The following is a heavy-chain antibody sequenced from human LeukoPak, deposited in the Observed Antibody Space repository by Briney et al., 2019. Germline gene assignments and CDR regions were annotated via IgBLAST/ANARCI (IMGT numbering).Heavy chain of an antibody. J-gene: IGHJ4*02. CDR2: IKQDGSET. V-gene: IGHV3-7*01. Sequence: PGGSLRLSCVASGFIFSNNWMSWVRQAPGKGLEWVANIKQDGSETYYVDSVKGRFTISRDNAKNSVYLQMNSLRAEDTAVYYCARLIVGAIDYWGQGTLVTVSS. CDR1: GFIFSNNW. D-gene: IGHD1-26*01. CDR3: ARLIVGAIDY.